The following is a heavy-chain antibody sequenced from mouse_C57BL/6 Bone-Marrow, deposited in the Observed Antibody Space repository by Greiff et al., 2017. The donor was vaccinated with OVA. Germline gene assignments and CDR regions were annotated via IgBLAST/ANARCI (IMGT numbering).Heavy chain of an antibody. V-gene: IGHV1-19*01. Sequence: EVQLQESGPVLVKPGASVKMSCKASGYTFTDYYMNWVKQSHGKSLEWIGVINPYNGGTSYNQKFKGKATLTVDKSSSTAYMELNSLTSEDSAVYYCARILSPYCYAMDYWGQGTAVTVSS. CDR2: INPYNGGT. CDR1: GYTFTDYY. D-gene: IGHD6-1*01. CDR3: ARILSPYCYAMDY. J-gene: IGHJ4*01.